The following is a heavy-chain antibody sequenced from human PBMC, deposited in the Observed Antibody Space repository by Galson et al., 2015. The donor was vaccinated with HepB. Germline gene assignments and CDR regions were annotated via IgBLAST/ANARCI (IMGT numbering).Heavy chain of an antibody. CDR1: GYTFNSYA. Sequence: SVKVSCKASGYTFNSYAMHWVRQAPGQRLEWMGRINAGNGNTKYSQKFQGRVTITRDTSASTAYMELISLRSEDTAVYYCARDRAYYDYWSGTTNAFDIWGQGTMVTVSS. CDR2: INAGNGNT. CDR3: ARDRAYYDYWSGTTNAFDI. J-gene: IGHJ3*02. V-gene: IGHV1-3*01. D-gene: IGHD3-3*01.